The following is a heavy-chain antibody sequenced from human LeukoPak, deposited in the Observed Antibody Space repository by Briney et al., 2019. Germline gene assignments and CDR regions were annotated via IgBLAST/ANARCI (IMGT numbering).Heavy chain of an antibody. Sequence: GGSLRLSCAASGFTFSKYWMLWVRQAPGKGLESVSRINTDGTVTNYADSVKGRFTVSRDNAANTLFLQMNTVKDEDSTVYYCATKQWLAPPPDSWGQGTPVTVSS. CDR1: GFTFSKYW. D-gene: IGHD6-19*01. CDR3: ATKQWLAPPPDS. J-gene: IGHJ4*02. V-gene: IGHV3-74*01. CDR2: INTDGTVT.